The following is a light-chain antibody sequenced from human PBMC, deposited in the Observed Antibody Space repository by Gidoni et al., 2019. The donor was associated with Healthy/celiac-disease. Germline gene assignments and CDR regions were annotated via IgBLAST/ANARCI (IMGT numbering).Light chain of an antibody. CDR1: QSVSSSY. CDR3: QHYGSSSSWT. Sequence: EIVLTKSPGTLSLSPGERATLSCRASQSVSSSYLAWYQQKPGPPPRLLIYGASSRATGLPGFFSGSWSGTYFPLTISRLAPEFSALYYCQHYGSSSSWTFGQGTKVEIK. CDR2: GAS. V-gene: IGKV3-20*01. J-gene: IGKJ1*01.